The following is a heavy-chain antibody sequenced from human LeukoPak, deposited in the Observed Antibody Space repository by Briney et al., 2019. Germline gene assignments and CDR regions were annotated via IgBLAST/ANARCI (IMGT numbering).Heavy chain of an antibody. J-gene: IGHJ4*02. CDR1: GFAFSSYN. Sequence: GGSLRLSCAASGFAFSSYNMNWVRQAPGKGLEWISYIGSSGSPTHYADSVGGRFTISRDNAKNSLYLQMNSLRDEDTAVYYCARDLNGDYAFDYWGQGTLVTVSS. V-gene: IGHV3-48*02. D-gene: IGHD4-17*01. CDR3: ARDLNGDYAFDY. CDR2: IGSSGSPT.